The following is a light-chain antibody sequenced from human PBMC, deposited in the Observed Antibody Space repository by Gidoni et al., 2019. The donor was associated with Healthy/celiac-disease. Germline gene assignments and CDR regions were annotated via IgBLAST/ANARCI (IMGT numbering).Light chain of an antibody. Sequence: DIQMTQSPSSLSASVGDRVTITCRASQSISSYLNWYQQKPGKAPKLLIYAASSLQSGVPSRFSVSGSGTDFTLTISSLQPEDFASYYCQQSYSTPLFGPGTKVDIK. CDR3: QQSYSTPL. CDR2: AAS. J-gene: IGKJ3*01. CDR1: QSISSY. V-gene: IGKV1-39*01.